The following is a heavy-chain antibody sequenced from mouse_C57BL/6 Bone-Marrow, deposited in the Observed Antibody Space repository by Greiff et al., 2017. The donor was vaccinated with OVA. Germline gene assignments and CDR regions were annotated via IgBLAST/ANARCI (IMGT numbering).Heavy chain of an antibody. V-gene: IGHV5-12*01. Sequence: VVESGGGLVQPGGSLKLSCAASGFTFSDYYMYWVRQTPEKRLEWVADISNGGGSTYYPDTVKGRFTISRDNAKNTLYLQMSRLKSEDTAMYYCARHEGGSMDYWGQGTSVTVSS. CDR1: GFTFSDYY. J-gene: IGHJ4*01. CDR3: ARHEGGSMDY. CDR2: ISNGGGST.